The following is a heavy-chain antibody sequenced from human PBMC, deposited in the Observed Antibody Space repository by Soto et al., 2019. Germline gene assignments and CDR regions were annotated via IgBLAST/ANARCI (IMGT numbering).Heavy chain of an antibody. CDR1: GFTFRNYA. CDR2: ISYDGSTK. V-gene: IGHV3-30-3*01. D-gene: IGHD5-12*01. Sequence: GGSLRLSCAASGFTFRNYAIHWVRQAPGKGLEWVSLISYDGSTKSYADSVKGRFTISRDNSKNTLSLQMIGLRSEDTATYYCARDESSGYPPGAFDIWGQGTMVT. CDR3: ARDESSGYPPGAFDI. J-gene: IGHJ3*02.